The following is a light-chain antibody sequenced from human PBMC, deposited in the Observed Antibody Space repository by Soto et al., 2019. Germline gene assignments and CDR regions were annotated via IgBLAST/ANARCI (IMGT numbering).Light chain of an antibody. Sequence: IHLTQSPSSLSASVGDRVTITCRSSQRISTFLNWYQQKPGSAPKLLLYAASILHSGVPSRFSGSGSGTDFTLTISSLQPEDFAVYYCQQRSNWPPITFGQGTRLEIK. CDR1: QRISTF. CDR2: AAS. V-gene: IGKV1-39*01. J-gene: IGKJ5*01. CDR3: QQRSNWPPIT.